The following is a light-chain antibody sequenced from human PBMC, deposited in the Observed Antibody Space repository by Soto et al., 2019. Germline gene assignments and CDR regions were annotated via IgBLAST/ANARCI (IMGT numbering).Light chain of an antibody. CDR1: SNDIGGYNY. CDR3: SSYTSSITLL. V-gene: IGLV2-14*01. J-gene: IGLJ2*01. CDR2: DVS. Sequence: QSALTQPASVSGSPGQSITFSCTGTSNDIGGYNYVSWYQQHPGKAPKLMIFDVSNRPSGVSYRFSGSKSGNTASLTISGLQAEDEAHYYCSSYTSSITLLFGGGTKLTVL.